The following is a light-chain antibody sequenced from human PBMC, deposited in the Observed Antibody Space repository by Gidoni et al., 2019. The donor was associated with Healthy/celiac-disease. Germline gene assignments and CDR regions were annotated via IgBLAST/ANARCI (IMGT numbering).Light chain of an antibody. CDR3: QAWDSSTAV. CDR2: QDS. Sequence: SYELTQPPSGSVPPGQTASITCPGDKLGDKYACWYQQKPGQSPVLVIYQDSKRPSGIPERFSGSNSGNTATLTISGTQAMDEADYYCQAWDSSTAVFGGGTKLTVL. J-gene: IGLJ2*01. V-gene: IGLV3-1*01. CDR1: KLGDKY.